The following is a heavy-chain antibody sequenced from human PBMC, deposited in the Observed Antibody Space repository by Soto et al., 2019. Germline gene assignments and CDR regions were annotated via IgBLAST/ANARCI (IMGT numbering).Heavy chain of an antibody. D-gene: IGHD4-17*01. Sequence: EVQLVESGGGLVKPGRSLRLACTASGFTFGDYAMSWFRQAPGKGLVWVGFISSKASGGTTEYAASVKGRFTISRDDSKSIAYRQMNSLKTEDTAVYYCTRAVTSNQGNWFDPWGQGTLVTVSS. V-gene: IGHV3-49*05. CDR2: ISSKASGGTT. CDR1: GFTFGDYA. J-gene: IGHJ5*02. CDR3: TRAVTSNQGNWFDP.